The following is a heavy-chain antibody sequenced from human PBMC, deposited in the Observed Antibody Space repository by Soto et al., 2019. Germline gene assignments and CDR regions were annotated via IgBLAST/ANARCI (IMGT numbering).Heavy chain of an antibody. D-gene: IGHD3-3*01. V-gene: IGHV1-2*02. J-gene: IGHJ3*02. CDR3: ARGGGVGVAGSAAFDM. CDR2: INPATGAA. Sequence: QLHLVQSGAVVKKPGASVTVSCSASGYPVTAYYMHWVRQAPGRGLEWMGGINPATGAAKYTQTFRGGVTMTRDPSTSTVFMELSGLTSEATAVFYWARGGGVGVAGSAAFDMWGQGTLVTVSS. CDR1: GYPVTAYY.